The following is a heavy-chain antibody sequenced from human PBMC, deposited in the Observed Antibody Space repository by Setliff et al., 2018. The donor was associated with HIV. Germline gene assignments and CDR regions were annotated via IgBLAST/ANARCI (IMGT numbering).Heavy chain of an antibody. CDR2: IKSKTDGGTS. D-gene: IGHD3-16*01. Sequence: SLSLSCAASGFTFSNAWMNWVRQAPEKGLEWVGRIKSKTDGGTSDYADNVKGRFTISRDNSKNTLYLQMNSLRLEDTALYYCVKGGMTNAAFNIWGPGTMVTVSS. J-gene: IGHJ3*02. CDR1: GFTFSNAW. CDR3: VKGGMTNAAFNI. V-gene: IGHV3-15*07.